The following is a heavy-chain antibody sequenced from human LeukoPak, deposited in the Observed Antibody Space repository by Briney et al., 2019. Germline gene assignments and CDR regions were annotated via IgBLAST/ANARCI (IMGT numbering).Heavy chain of an antibody. Sequence: ASVKVSCKASGYTFTSYGISWVRQAPGQGLEWMGWISAYNGKTNYAQKLQGRVTMTTDTSTSTAYMELRSLRSDDTAVYYCAREFHVPYYDILTGYYNYWFDPWGQGTLVTVSS. V-gene: IGHV1-18*01. D-gene: IGHD3-9*01. J-gene: IGHJ5*02. CDR2: ISAYNGKT. CDR1: GYTFTSYG. CDR3: AREFHVPYYDILTGYYNYWFDP.